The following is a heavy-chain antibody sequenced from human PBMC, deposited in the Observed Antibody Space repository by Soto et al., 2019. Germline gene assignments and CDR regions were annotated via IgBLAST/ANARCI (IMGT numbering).Heavy chain of an antibody. CDR1: GGTFSSFA. V-gene: IGHV1-69*01. CDR2: IMPIVGTP. CDR3: ALGNAMDV. Sequence: QVQLVQSGAEVKKPGSSVKVSCKASGGTFSSFAINWVRQAPGQGPQWMGGIMPIVGTPNYAQRFQGRVTTITDEVTSTAYMELTSLTVKDTAVYYCALGNAMDVWGQGTTVTVSS. D-gene: IGHD7-27*01. J-gene: IGHJ6*02.